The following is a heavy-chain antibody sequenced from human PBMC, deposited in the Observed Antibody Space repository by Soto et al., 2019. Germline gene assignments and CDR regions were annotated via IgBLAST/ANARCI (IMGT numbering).Heavy chain of an antibody. CDR2: IVVGSHNT. J-gene: IGHJ3*01. V-gene: IGHV1-58*02. Sequence: GASVKVSCKVSGYTLTELSMHWVRQAPGKGLEWIARIVVGSHNTNYAQNFQGRLTVTTDTSTSTAYMELTSLTSEDTAIYYCAAELYSGGRCCSFDLWGQGTMVTVSS. CDR3: AAELYSGGRCCSFDL. CDR1: GYTLTELS. D-gene: IGHD2-15*01.